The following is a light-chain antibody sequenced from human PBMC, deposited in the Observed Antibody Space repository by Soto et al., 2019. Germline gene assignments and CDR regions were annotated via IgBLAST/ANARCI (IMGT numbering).Light chain of an antibody. Sequence: DIQMTQSPSSVAASVGDRVTITCRASQGISSWLAGYQQKPGKAPKLLIYAESSLQSGVPARFRGSGSETEFALTISSLQPEDFATYYGQQANSFALTFGGGPKVEIK. J-gene: IGKJ4*01. V-gene: IGKV1-12*01. CDR3: QQANSFALT. CDR1: QGISSW. CDR2: AES.